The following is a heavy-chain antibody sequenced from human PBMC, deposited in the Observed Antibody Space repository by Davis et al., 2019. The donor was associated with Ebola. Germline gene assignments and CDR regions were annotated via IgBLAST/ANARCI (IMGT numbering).Heavy chain of an antibody. V-gene: IGHV3-23*01. CDR3: AKDRAAVADWYFDL. D-gene: IGHD6-19*01. Sequence: GESLKISCAASGFTFSSYAMSWVRQAPGKGLEWVSAISGSGGSTYYADSVKGRFTISRDNSKNTLYLQMNSLRAEDTAVYYCAKDRAAVADWYFDLWGRGTLVTVSS. J-gene: IGHJ2*01. CDR1: GFTFSSYA. CDR2: ISGSGGST.